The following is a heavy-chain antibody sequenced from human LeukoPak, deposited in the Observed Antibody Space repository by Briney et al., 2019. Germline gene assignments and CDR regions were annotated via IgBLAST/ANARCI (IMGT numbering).Heavy chain of an antibody. D-gene: IGHD3-10*01. V-gene: IGHV1-46*01. CDR2: INPSGGST. Sequence: ASVKVSCKASGYTFTSYYIHWVRQAPGQGLEWMGVINPSGGSTYYAQKFQGRITLTRDTSTSTVYMELRSLRSEDTAIYYCARESGTRWFDPWGQGTLVTVSS. CDR1: GYTFTSYY. CDR3: ARESGTRWFDP. J-gene: IGHJ5*02.